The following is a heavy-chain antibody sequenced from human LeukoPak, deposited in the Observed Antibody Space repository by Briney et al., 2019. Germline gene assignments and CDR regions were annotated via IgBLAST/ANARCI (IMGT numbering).Heavy chain of an antibody. CDR1: GFTFSSYS. V-gene: IGHV3-48*01. Sequence: GGSLRLSCAASGFTFSSYSMNWVRQAPGKGLEWVSYISSSSSTIYYADSVKGLFTISRDNAKNSLYLQMSNLRAEDTAVYFCARGGGLDVWGQGATVTVSS. J-gene: IGHJ6*02. CDR3: ARGGGLDV. CDR2: ISSSSSTI. D-gene: IGHD3-16*01.